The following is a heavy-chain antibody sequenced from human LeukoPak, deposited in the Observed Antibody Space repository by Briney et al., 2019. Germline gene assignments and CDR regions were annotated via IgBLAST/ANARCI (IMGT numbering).Heavy chain of an antibody. CDR3: ATDYGGNPRGGAFDI. CDR2: FDLEDGET. J-gene: IGHJ3*02. V-gene: IGHV1-24*01. D-gene: IGHD4-23*01. Sequence: SSVKVSCKVSGYSLTELSMHWVGQAPAKGLEWMGGFDLEDGETIYAQKFHGRVTMTEDTSTDTAYMELSSLRSEDTAVYYCATDYGGNPRGGAFDIWGQGTMVTVSS. CDR1: GYSLTELS.